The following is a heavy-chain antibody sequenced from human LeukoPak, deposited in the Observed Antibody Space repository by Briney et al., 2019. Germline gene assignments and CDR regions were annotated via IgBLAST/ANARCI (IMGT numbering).Heavy chain of an antibody. Sequence: GGSLRLSCAASGFTFSSYEMNWVRQAPGKGLEWVSSISSSSSYIYYADSVKGRFTISRDSAKNSLYLQMNSLRAEDTAVYYCARDLPYYYDSSGFDYWGQGTLVTVSS. V-gene: IGHV3-21*01. CDR1: GFTFSSYE. CDR3: ARDLPYYYDSSGFDY. J-gene: IGHJ4*02. D-gene: IGHD3-22*01. CDR2: ISSSSSYI.